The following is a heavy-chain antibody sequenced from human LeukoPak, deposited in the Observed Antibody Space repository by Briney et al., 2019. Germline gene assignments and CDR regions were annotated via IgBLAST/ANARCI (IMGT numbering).Heavy chain of an antibody. Sequence: GGSLRLSCAASGFTFSGFWMSWVRQTPGKGMEWVANIKQDGSEKYYVDSVKGRFTISRDNAKNSLSLQMNGLRVEDTAVYYCARAGSFWHYVYWGQGTLVTVSS. V-gene: IGHV3-7*01. CDR3: ARAGSFWHYVY. J-gene: IGHJ4*02. D-gene: IGHD1-7*01. CDR1: GFTFSGFW. CDR2: IKQDGSEK.